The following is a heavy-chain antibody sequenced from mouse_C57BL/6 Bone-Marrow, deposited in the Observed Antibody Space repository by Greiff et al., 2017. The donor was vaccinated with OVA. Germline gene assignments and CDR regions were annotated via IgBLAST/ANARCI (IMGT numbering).Heavy chain of an antibody. J-gene: IGHJ2*01. CDR1: GYSFTHFW. V-gene: IGHV1S82*01. Sequence: VKLQQPGAELVRPGTSVKLSCKASGYSFTHFWMNWVKQRPGTGLEWLAMIHPSDSETRLNQKFKDRAKLTVDKSSNTAYMQLASPTSEDSAYYCCARSLYGSGNYFDYWGQGTALTVSS. CDR3: ARSLYGSGNYFDY. D-gene: IGHD1-1*01. CDR2: IHPSDSET.